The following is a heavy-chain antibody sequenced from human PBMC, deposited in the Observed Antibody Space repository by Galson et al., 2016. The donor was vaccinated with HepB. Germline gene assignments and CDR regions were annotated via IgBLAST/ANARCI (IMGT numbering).Heavy chain of an antibody. CDR3: TRTTPITGGDFDF. Sequence: SLRLSCAASGFTFSLYGMQWVRQAPGKGLEWIGRSRNKARGYTTEYAASVKGRFTVPRLDPYDLVYLQMNSLKTEDTAVYFCTRTTPITGGDFDFWGRGTLVTVSS. D-gene: IGHD3-10*01. CDR2: SRNKARGYTT. CDR1: GFTFSLYG. V-gene: IGHV3-72*01. J-gene: IGHJ4*02.